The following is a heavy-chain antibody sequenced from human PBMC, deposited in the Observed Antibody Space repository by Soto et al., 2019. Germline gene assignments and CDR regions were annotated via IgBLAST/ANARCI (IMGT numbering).Heavy chain of an antibody. CDR1: GVSISSGGYS. CDR3: AREDSGALFDF. Sequence: SETLSLTCAVSGVSISSGGYSWSWIRQPPGKGLEWIGYIYSGTTHYNPSLKSRVTISMDRSKNQVSLSLKSVTAADTAVYYCAREDSGALFDFWGQGTLVTVSS. J-gene: IGHJ4*02. D-gene: IGHD2-15*01. CDR2: IYSGTT. V-gene: IGHV4-30-2*01.